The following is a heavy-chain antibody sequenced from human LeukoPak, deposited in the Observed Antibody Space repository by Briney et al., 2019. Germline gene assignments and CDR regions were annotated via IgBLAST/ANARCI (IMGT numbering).Heavy chain of an antibody. CDR3: ARHHPGQSGSFDI. J-gene: IGHJ3*02. V-gene: IGHV4-59*08. D-gene: IGHD3-10*01. CDR1: GGSISSYF. CDR2: IDHTGSP. Sequence: PSETLSLTCAVSGGSISSYFWSWIRQPPGTGLEWIGYIDHTGSPNYNPSLKSRLTISIDTSENQFSLKVSSVTAADTAVYYCARHHPGQSGSFDIWGQGTMVTVSS.